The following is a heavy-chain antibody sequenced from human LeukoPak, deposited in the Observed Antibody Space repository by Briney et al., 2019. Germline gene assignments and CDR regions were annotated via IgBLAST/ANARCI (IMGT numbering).Heavy chain of an antibody. CDR2: IYYSGST. CDR3: ARRGTGRWFDP. D-gene: IGHD3-10*01. Sequence: PSQTLSLTCTVSGGSISSGDYFWGWIRQHPGKGLEWIGYIYYSGSTYYNPSLKSRVIISVDTSKNQFSLVLNSVTAADTAMYYCARRGTGRWFDPWGQGTLVTVSS. CDR1: GGSISSGDYF. V-gene: IGHV4-31*03. J-gene: IGHJ5*02.